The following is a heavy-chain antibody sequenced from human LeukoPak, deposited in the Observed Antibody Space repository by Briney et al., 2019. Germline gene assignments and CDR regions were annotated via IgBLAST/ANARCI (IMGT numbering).Heavy chain of an antibody. V-gene: IGHV4-59*08. J-gene: IGHJ4*02. CDR3: ARMVYTNKVDY. CDR1: GGSINTYY. Sequence: PSETLSLTCTVSGGSINTYYWSWLRQPPGKGLEWIGYISYSGITNYNPSLKSRLTISVDTSKNQFSLKLTSVTAADTAVYYCARMVYTNKVDYWGQGTLVTVST. CDR2: ISYSGIT. D-gene: IGHD4-11*01.